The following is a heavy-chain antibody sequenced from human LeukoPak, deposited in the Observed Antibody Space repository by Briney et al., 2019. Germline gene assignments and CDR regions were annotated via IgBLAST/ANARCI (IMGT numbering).Heavy chain of an antibody. CDR2: IYTSGST. J-gene: IGHJ6*03. CDR3: ARGLYDFWSGYYNDYYYMDV. V-gene: IGHV4-61*02. Sequence: SQTLSLTCTVSGGSISSGSYYWSWLRQPAGRGLEWIGRIYTSGSTNYNPSLKSRVTISVDTSKNQFSLKLSSVTAADTAVYYCARGLYDFWSGYYNDYYYMDVWGKGTTVTVSS. CDR1: GGSISSGSYY. D-gene: IGHD3-3*01.